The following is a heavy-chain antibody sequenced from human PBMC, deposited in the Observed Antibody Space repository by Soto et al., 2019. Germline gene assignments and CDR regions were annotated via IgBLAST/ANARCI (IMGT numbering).Heavy chain of an antibody. J-gene: IGHJ5*02. CDR1: GYTFSSYG. D-gene: IGHD3-16*02. Sequence: QVQLVQSGAEVKKPGASVKVSCKTSGYTFSSYGINWVRQATGQGLEWMGWISAYNGNTNYAQKVQGRVTMTTDTATSTGYMELRSLISDDTAVYYCATEGPNHRLSWGQGTLVTVSS. CDR3: ATEGPNHRLS. CDR2: ISAYNGNT. V-gene: IGHV1-18*01.